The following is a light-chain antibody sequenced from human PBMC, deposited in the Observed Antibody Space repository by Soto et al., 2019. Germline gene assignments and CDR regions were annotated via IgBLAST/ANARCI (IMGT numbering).Light chain of an antibody. CDR1: QSVTSTY. V-gene: IGKV3-20*01. CDR2: GAS. CDR3: QQYGSSPSIT. J-gene: IGKJ5*01. Sequence: EIVLTQSPGTLSLSPGDRATLSCKASQSVTSTYLAWYRQKPGQAPRLLIHGASSRATGIPDRFSGSGSGTDFPLPISRLEPEDFAVYYCQQYGSSPSITFGQGTRL.